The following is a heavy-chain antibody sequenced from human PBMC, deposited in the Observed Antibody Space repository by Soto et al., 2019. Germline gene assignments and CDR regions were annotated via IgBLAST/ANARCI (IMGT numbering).Heavy chain of an antibody. D-gene: IGHD6-6*01. CDR2: ISSSGSTI. CDR3: ARTHSSSWYFDY. CDR1: GFTFSSYE. J-gene: IGHJ4*02. V-gene: IGHV3-48*03. Sequence: PVGSLRLSCASSGFTFSSYEMNWVRQAPGKGLEWVSYISSSGSTIYYADSVKGRFTISRDNAKNSLYLQMSSLRAEDTAVYYCARTHSSSWYFDYWGQGTLVTVSS.